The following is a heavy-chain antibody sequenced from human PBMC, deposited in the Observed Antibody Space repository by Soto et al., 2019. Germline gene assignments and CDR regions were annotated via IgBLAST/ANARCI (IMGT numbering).Heavy chain of an antibody. Sequence: LSLTCAVSGGSISSGGYSWSWIRQPPGKGLEWIGYIYHSGSTYYNPSLKSRVTISVDRSKNQFSLKLSSVTAADTAVYYCASLTGADYFDYWGQGTLVTVSS. CDR3: ASLTGADYFDY. J-gene: IGHJ4*02. D-gene: IGHD7-27*01. V-gene: IGHV4-30-2*01. CDR1: GGSISSGGYS. CDR2: IYHSGST.